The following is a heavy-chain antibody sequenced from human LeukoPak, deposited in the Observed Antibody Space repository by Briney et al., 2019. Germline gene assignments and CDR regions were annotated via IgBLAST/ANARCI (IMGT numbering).Heavy chain of an antibody. J-gene: IGHJ4*02. CDR2: IGGSGFKT. CDR3: AKAHYDFWGGYYRGYFDN. Sequence: GGSLRLSCGASGFTFSNYAMTWVRQAPGMGLEWVSSIGGSGFKTYYAGSVKGRFTISRDRSKNTLYLQMNSLRAEDTAVYYCAKAHYDFWGGYYRGYFDNWGQGTMVTVSS. CDR1: GFTFSNYA. D-gene: IGHD3-3*01. V-gene: IGHV3-23*01.